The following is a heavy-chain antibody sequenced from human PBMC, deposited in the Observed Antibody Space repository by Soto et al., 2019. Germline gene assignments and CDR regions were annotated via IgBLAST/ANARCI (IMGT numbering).Heavy chain of an antibody. Sequence: QVQLQQWGAGLLKPSETLSLTCAVYGGSFSGYYWSWIRQPPGKGLEWIGEINHSGSTNYNPSLKSRVTIXXDXSXXQLSLKLSSVTAADTAVYYCARGVMQPPRGNGMDVWGQGTTVTVSS. D-gene: IGHD3-16*01. J-gene: IGHJ6*02. CDR1: GGSFSGYY. CDR2: INHSGST. CDR3: ARGVMQPPRGNGMDV. V-gene: IGHV4-34*01.